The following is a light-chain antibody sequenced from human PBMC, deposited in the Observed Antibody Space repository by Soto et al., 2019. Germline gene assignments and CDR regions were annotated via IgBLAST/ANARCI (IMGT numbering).Light chain of an antibody. CDR3: CSYAGSSTVV. CDR1: SGDVGSYYL. J-gene: IGLJ2*01. CDR2: EVS. V-gene: IGLV2-23*02. Sequence: QSALTQSASVSGSPGQSITISCTGTSGDVGSYYLVSWYQQHPGKAPKLMIYEVSKRPSGVSNRFSGSKSGNTASLPISGLQAEDEADYYCCSYAGSSTVVFGGGTKLTVL.